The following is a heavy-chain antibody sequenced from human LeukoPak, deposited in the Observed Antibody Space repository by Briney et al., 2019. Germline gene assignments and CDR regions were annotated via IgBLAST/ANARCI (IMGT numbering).Heavy chain of an antibody. J-gene: IGHJ4*02. V-gene: IGHV1-69*04. Sequence: SSVKVSCKASGGTFSSYAISWVRQAPGQGLEWMGRIIPILGIANYAQKFQGRVTITADKSTSTAYMELSSLRSEDTAVYYCAGGSSSWRFDYWGQGTLVTVSS. CDR2: IIPILGIA. D-gene: IGHD6-13*01. CDR1: GGTFSSYA. CDR3: AGGSSSWRFDY.